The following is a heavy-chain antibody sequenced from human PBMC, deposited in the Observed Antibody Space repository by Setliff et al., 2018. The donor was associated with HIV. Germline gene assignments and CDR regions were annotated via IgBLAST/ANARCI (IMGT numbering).Heavy chain of an antibody. D-gene: IGHD6-19*01. CDR2: LNPSGDST. J-gene: IGHJ4*01. CDR3: ARNQGDSSGLYAGDY. V-gene: IGHV1-46*01. Sequence: AASVKVSCKASGYTFTSYYVHWVRQAPGQGLEWMGILNPSGDSTAYAQKFQGRVTMTRDTSTSTVYMELSRLRSDDTAVYYCARNQGDSSGLYAGDYWGHGTPVTVSS. CDR1: GYTFTSYY.